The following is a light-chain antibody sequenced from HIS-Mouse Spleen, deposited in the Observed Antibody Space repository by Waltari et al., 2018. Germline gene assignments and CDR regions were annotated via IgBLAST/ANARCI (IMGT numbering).Light chain of an antibody. Sequence: SYELTQPPSVSVSPGQTARITCSGDALPKKYAYWYQQKSGQATVQVIYEDSKRPSGIPGRFSGSRSGTMATLTISGAQVEDEADYYCYSTDSSGNHRVFGGGTKLTVL. CDR3: YSTDSSGNHRV. J-gene: IGLJ2*01. CDR1: ALPKKY. CDR2: EDS. V-gene: IGLV3-10*01.